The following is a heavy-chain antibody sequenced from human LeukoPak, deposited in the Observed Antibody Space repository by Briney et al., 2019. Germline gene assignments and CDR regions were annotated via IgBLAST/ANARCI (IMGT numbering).Heavy chain of an antibody. V-gene: IGHV3-48*01. CDR3: ARDHRWGFDY. Sequence: GGSLRLSCAASGFTFSSYWMSWVRQAPGKGLEWVAYIRTTTPTIYYADSVKGRFTICRDDAKNSLSLQRNSLRVEDTAIYYCARDHRWGFDYWGQGILVTVSS. CDR2: IRTTTPTI. CDR1: GFTFSSYW. J-gene: IGHJ4*02. D-gene: IGHD4-23*01.